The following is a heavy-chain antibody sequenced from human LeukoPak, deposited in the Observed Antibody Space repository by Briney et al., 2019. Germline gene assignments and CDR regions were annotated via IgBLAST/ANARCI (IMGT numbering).Heavy chain of an antibody. CDR1: GFTFSSYG. D-gene: IGHD3-22*01. CDR3: AKESQHYYYDSSGYFDY. CDR2: IRYDGSNK. Sequence: PGGSLRLSCAASGFTFSSYGMHWVRQAPGKGLEWVAFIRYDGSNKYYADSVKGRFTISRDNSKNTLYLQMNSLRAEDTAVYYCAKESQHYYYDSSGYFDYWGQGTLVTVS. J-gene: IGHJ4*02. V-gene: IGHV3-30*02.